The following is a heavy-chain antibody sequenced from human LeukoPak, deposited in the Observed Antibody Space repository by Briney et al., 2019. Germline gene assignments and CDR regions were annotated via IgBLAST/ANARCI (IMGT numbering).Heavy chain of an antibody. CDR2: IIGSGSTI. J-gene: IGHJ3*02. CDR1: GFTFSSYE. D-gene: IGHD5-24*01. V-gene: IGHV3-48*03. CDR3: AREDGNDAFDI. Sequence: GGSLRLSCAASGFTFSSYEMNWVRQAPGKGLEWVSYIIGSGSTIYYADSVKGRFTISRYNAKNSLYLQMNSLRAEDTAVYYCAREDGNDAFDIWGQGTMVTVSS.